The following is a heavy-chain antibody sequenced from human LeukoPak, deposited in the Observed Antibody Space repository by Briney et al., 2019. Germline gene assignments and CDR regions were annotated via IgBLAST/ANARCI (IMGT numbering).Heavy chain of an antibody. J-gene: IGHJ3*02. CDR3: ARDQRFGPRNAFDI. Sequence: PGGSLRLSCAASGFTFSDYYMSRIRQAPGKGLEWVSYISSSGSTIYYADSVKGRFTISRDNAKNSLYLQMNSLRAEDTAVYYCARDQRFGPRNAFDIWGQGTMVTVSS. CDR2: ISSSGSTI. CDR1: GFTFSDYY. D-gene: IGHD3-10*01. V-gene: IGHV3-11*04.